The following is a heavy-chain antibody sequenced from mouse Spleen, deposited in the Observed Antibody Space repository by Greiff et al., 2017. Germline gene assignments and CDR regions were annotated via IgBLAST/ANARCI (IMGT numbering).Heavy chain of an antibody. J-gene: IGHJ1*01. CDR2: IWSGGST. CDR3: ASNIYYYDGSYWWYFDV. CDR1: GFSLTSYG. Sequence: QVQLQQSGPGLVQPSQSLSITCTVSGFSLTSYGVHWVRQSPGKGLEWLGVIWSGGSTDYNAAFISRLSISKDNSKSQVFFKMNSLQADDTAIYYCASNIYYYDGSYWWYFDVWGAGTTVTVSS. D-gene: IGHD1-1*01. V-gene: IGHV2-2*01.